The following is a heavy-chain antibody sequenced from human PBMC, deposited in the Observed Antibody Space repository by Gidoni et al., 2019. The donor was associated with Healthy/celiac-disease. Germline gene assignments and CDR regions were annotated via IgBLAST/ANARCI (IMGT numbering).Heavy chain of an antibody. J-gene: IGHJ6*03. CDR3: ASGIVGAPDYYYYYYMDV. Sequence: QVQLVQSGAEVKKPGASVKVSCKASGYTFTGYYMHWVRQAPGQGLEWMGWINPNSGGTNYAQKFQDRVTMTRDTSISTAYMELSRLRSDDTAVYYCASGIVGAPDYYYYYYMDVWGKGTTVTVSS. D-gene: IGHD1-26*01. V-gene: IGHV1-2*02. CDR2: INPNSGGT. CDR1: GYTFTGYY.